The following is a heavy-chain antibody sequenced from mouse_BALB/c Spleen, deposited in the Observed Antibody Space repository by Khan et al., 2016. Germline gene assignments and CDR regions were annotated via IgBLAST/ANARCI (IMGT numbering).Heavy chain of an antibody. CDR3: ARYYGSSWGFAY. CDR1: GYTFSSYW. D-gene: IGHD1-1*01. V-gene: IGHV1-9*01. CDR2: ILPGSGST. J-gene: IGHJ3*01. Sequence: QVQLQQSGAELMKPGASVKISCKATGYTFSSYWIEWVKQRPGHGLEWIGEILPGSGSTNYNEKFKGKATFTADTSSNTAYIQLSSLTSEDSAVYYCARYYGSSWGFAYWGQGTLVTVSA.